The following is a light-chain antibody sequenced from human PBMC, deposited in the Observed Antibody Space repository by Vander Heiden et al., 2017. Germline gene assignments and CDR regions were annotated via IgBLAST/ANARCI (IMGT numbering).Light chain of an antibody. J-gene: IGKJ1*01. V-gene: IGKV1-5*03. CDR1: QRISRW. CDR2: QAS. Sequence: TQSPSNLSASVGDSLTITCRASQRISRWLAWYQQKPGEAPNLLIYQASTLESGVPSRFSGSGSGTEFTITISSLQPDVVATYCRQQYNSYPETFGQGTKVEIK. CDR3: QQYNSYPET.